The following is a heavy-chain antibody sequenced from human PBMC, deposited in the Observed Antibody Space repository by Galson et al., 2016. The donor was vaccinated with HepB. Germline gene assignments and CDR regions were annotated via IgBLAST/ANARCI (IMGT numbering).Heavy chain of an antibody. D-gene: IGHD3-3*01. Sequence: SLRLSCAASGFTFSSYDMHWVRQVIGKGLEWVSAIGNAGDTYYPGSVRGRFTISRENAKNSLYLQMYSLRAGDTAVYYCTRGRRTTIFGVGHYYYAGMDVWGRGTTVTVSS. CDR1: GFTFSSYD. J-gene: IGHJ6*02. V-gene: IGHV3-13*01. CDR3: TRGRRTTIFGVGHYYYAGMDV. CDR2: IGNAGDT.